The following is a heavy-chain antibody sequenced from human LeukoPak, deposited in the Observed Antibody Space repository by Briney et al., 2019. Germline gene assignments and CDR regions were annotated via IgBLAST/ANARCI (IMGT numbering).Heavy chain of an antibody. J-gene: IGHJ4*02. CDR3: ARDGGGYCSGGTCSIDL. CDR2: IYYSGST. Sequence: SETLSLTCAVSGASMRDHYWTWIRQPPGKGLEWIGYIYYSGSTKYNPSLKSRVTISVGPSKNQVSLKLSSVTAADTAVYYCARDGGGYCSGGTCSIDLWGQGILVTVSS. CDR1: GASMRDHY. D-gene: IGHD2-15*01. V-gene: IGHV4-59*11.